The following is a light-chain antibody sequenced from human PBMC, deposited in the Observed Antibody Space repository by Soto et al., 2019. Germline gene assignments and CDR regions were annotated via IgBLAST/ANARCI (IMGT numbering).Light chain of an antibody. CDR1: QTLKSNY. Sequence: VLTQSPGTLSLSPVERATLSCLASQTLKSNYLAWFQQKPGQAPRLLIYGASTRATDITATFSGSGSGTEFTLTISSLQPEDFATYYCQQLNSYPPITFGQGTRLENK. V-gene: IGKV3-20*01. J-gene: IGKJ5*01. CDR3: QQLNSYPPIT. CDR2: GAS.